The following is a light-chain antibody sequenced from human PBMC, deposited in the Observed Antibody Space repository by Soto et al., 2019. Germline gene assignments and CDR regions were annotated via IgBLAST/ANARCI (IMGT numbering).Light chain of an antibody. Sequence: DIQMTQSPSSLSASVGDRVTIACRASLSISSDLNWYQQKPGKAPKVLIFGASTLQSGVPSRFSGSRSGTEFTLTISSLQPEDSATYYGQQSYTTPRTFGQGTKLEIK. CDR1: LSISSD. V-gene: IGKV1-39*01. CDR3: QQSYTTPRT. CDR2: GAS. J-gene: IGKJ2*01.